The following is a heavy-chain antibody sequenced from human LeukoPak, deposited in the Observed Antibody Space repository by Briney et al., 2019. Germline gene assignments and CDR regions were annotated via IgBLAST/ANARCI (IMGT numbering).Heavy chain of an antibody. J-gene: IGHJ3*02. CDR1: GFSFSSYG. CDR3: ASDQFQQWLVGDAFDI. D-gene: IGHD6-19*01. CDR2: IRSDGSNK. V-gene: IGHV3-30*02. Sequence: GGSLRLSCAGSGFSFSSYGMHWVRQAPGKGLEWMAFIRSDGSNKYYADSVKGRFTISRDNSKNTLYLQMNSLRAEDTAVYYCASDQFQQWLVGDAFDIWGQGTMVTVSS.